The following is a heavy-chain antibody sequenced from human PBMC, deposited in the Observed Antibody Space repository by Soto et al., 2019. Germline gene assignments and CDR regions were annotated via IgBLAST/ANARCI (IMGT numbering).Heavy chain of an antibody. D-gene: IGHD3-10*01. Sequence: PGGSLRLSCAASGFTFSDFYMSWIRQAPGKGLEWVSYIHSSGDTMYYADSVKGRFTISRDNAKNSLYLQMNSLRAEDTAVYYCARDRGYGGDYFDHWGQGTLVTVSS. CDR3: ARDRGYGGDYFDH. V-gene: IGHV3-11*01. CDR2: IHSSGDTM. CDR1: GFTFSDFY. J-gene: IGHJ4*02.